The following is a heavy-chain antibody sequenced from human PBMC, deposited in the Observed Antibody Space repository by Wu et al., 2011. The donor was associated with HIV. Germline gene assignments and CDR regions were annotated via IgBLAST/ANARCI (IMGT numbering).Heavy chain of an antibody. V-gene: IGHV1-24*01. J-gene: IGHJ4*02. Sequence: QVQLVQSGAEVKKPGASVKVSCKVSGYTLTELSMHWVRQAPGKGLEWMGGFDPEEGETIYAQKFQGRVTMTEDTSTDTAYMELSSLRSEDTAVYYCATEYGSEAGQLGKYSYYFDYWGQGTLVTVSS. CDR1: GYTLTELS. D-gene: IGHD3-10*01. CDR3: ATEYGSEAGQLGKYSYYFDY. CDR2: FDPEEGET.